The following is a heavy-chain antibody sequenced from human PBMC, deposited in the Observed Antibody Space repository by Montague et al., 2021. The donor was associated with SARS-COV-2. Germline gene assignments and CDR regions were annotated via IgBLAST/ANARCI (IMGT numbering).Heavy chain of an antibody. CDR1: GFSLSTYGVG. J-gene: IGHJ3*02. V-gene: IGHV2-5*01. CDR2: IYWDDK. D-gene: IGHD1-26*01. Sequence: PALVKPTQTLTLTCTFSGFSLSTYGVGVGWIRQPPGKALEWLALIYWDDKRYSPSLKSRLTITKDTSKNQVVLTITNMDPVDTATYYCAHRRGLLLSEAFDIWGQGTMVTVSS. CDR3: AHRRGLLLSEAFDI.